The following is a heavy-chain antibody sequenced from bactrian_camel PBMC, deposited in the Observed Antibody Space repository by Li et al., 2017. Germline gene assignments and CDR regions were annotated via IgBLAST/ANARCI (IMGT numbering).Heavy chain of an antibody. D-gene: IGHD2*01. V-gene: IGHV3S10*01. Sequence: VQLVESGGGLVQPGGSLRLSCAASGFTFRSYYMSWVRQAPGNECEMVAQIKSFGKTVYPASVKGRFTISQDVRKNEVYLQMNDLRPDDTAIYFCDGVADSAHCWGQGTQVTVS. CDR3: DGVADSAHC. CDR2: IKSFGKT. J-gene: IGHJ4*01. CDR1: GFTFRSYY.